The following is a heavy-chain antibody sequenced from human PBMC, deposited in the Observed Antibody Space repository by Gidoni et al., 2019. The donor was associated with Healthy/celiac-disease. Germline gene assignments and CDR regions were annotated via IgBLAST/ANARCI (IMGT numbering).Heavy chain of an antibody. J-gene: IGHJ6*02. CDR2: ICDDGSNK. D-gene: IGHD1-26*01. Sequence: QVQLVESGGGVVQPGRSLRLSCAASGFTFSSYGLHWVRQVPGKGLEWVAVICDDGSNKYYADSVKGRFTISRDNSKNTLYLQMNSLRAEDTAVYYCARDSDRSGSYSYYYYGMDVWGQGTTVTVSS. CDR3: ARDSDRSGSYSYYYYGMDV. V-gene: IGHV3-33*01. CDR1: GFTFSSYG.